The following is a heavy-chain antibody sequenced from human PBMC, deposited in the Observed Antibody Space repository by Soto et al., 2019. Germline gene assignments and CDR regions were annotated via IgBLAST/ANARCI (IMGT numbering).Heavy chain of an antibody. Sequence: QITLKESGPTLVKPTQTLTLTCTFSGFSLSSTRMAVGWFRQPPGKALEWLALIYWDDDKRYSPFLKSRLTITKDTSKNQVVLTMSNMDPVDTARYYCAHIVVAGLGYYFDYWGQGTLVTLSS. V-gene: IGHV2-5*02. CDR1: GFSLSSTRMA. D-gene: IGHD6-19*01. CDR2: IYWDDDK. J-gene: IGHJ4*02. CDR3: AHIVVAGLGYYFDY.